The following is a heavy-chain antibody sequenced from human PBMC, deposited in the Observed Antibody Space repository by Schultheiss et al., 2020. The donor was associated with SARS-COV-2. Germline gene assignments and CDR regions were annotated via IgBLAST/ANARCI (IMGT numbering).Heavy chain of an antibody. V-gene: IGHV4-34*01. CDR1: GGSFSGYY. J-gene: IGHJ4*02. D-gene: IGHD1/OR15-1a*01. CDR3: ARASYRITGTTTAGDY. Sequence: SQTLSLTCAVYGGSFSGYYWSWIRQPPGKGLEWIGSIYYSGSTNYNPSLKSRVTISVDTSKNQFSLKLTSVTAADTAVYYCARASYRITGTTTAGDYWGQGTLVTVSS. CDR2: IYYSGST.